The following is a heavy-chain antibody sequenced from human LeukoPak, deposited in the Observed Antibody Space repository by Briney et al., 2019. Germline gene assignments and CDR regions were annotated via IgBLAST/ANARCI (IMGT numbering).Heavy chain of an antibody. CDR3: ARDGTLLSDLTMVWGPTDHRNWFDP. CDR2: INPSGGST. Sequence: GASVKVSCKASGYTFTSYYMHWVRQAPGQGLEWMGIINPSGGSTSYAQKFQGRVAMTRDTSTSTVYMELSSLRSEDTAVYYCARDGTLLSDLTMVWGPTDHRNWFDPWGQGTLVTVSS. CDR1: GYTFTSYY. J-gene: IGHJ5*02. V-gene: IGHV1-46*01. D-gene: IGHD3-10*01.